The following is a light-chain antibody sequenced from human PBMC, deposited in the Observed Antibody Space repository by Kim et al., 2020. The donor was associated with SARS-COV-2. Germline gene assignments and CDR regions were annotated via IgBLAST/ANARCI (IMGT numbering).Light chain of an antibody. V-gene: IGLV1-44*01. J-gene: IGLJ1*01. CDR1: SSNIGSNT. Sequence: QSVLTQPPSVSGTPGQRVTISCSGSSSNIGSNTVNWYQQLPVTAPKVLIYSNNQRPSGVPDRFSGSKSGTSASLAISGLQSEDEADYYCAAWDDSLNTYFFGTRDNVAVL. CDR2: SNN. CDR3: AAWDDSLNTYF.